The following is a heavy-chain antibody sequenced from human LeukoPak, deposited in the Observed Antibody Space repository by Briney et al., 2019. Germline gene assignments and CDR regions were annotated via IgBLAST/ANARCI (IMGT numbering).Heavy chain of an antibody. CDR3: AREGLPPIHGAVTIYYFDY. CDR2: IKQDGSEK. CDR1: GFTFSSYG. V-gene: IGHV3-7*01. J-gene: IGHJ4*02. Sequence: PGGSLRLSCAASGFTFSSYGMSWVRQAPGKGLEWVANIKQDGSEKYYVDSVKGRFTISRDNAKHSLYLQMNSLRAEDTAVYYCAREGLPPIHGAVTIYYFDYWGQGTLVTVSS. D-gene: IGHD4-17*01.